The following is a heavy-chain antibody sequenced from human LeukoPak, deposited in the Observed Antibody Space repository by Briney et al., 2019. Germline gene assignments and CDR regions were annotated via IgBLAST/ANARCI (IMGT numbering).Heavy chain of an antibody. J-gene: IGHJ6*02. CDR2: IIPIFGTA. V-gene: IGHV1-69*13. Sequence: SVKVSCKASGGTFSSYAISWVRQAPGQGLEWMGGIIPIFGTANYAQKFQGRVTITADESTSTAYMELSSLRSEDTAVYYCARLPIELNDGLLYYYYGMDVWGQGTTVTVSS. D-gene: IGHD1-1*01. CDR3: ARLPIELNDGLLYYYYGMDV. CDR1: GGTFSSYA.